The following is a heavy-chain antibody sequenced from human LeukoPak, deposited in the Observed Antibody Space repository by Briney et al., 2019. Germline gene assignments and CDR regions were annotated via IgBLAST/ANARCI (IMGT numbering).Heavy chain of an antibody. Sequence: SETLSLTCSISGGSVSYGSYYWSWIRQPPGKGLEWIAYIYYSGSTSYNPSLKSRVTISVDTSKNQFSLKLSSVTAADTAVYYCARHAFRDTAMVALDYWGQGTLVTVSS. CDR1: GGSVSYGSYY. V-gene: IGHV4-61*01. CDR3: ARHAFRDTAMVALDY. D-gene: IGHD5-18*01. CDR2: IYYSGST. J-gene: IGHJ4*02.